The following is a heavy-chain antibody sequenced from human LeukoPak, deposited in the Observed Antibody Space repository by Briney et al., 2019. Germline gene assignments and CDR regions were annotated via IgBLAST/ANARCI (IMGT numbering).Heavy chain of an antibody. Sequence: PSEALSLTCTVPGGSISGYYCSWVRQSPGKGLEWIGYIYNSGSTNYNPSLKSRVTISVDTSKNQFSLKLSSVTAADTAVYYCARCFADTALDYWGQGTPVTVSS. V-gene: IGHV4-59*01. D-gene: IGHD5-18*01. CDR1: GGSISGYY. J-gene: IGHJ4*02. CDR3: ARCFADTALDY. CDR2: IYNSGST.